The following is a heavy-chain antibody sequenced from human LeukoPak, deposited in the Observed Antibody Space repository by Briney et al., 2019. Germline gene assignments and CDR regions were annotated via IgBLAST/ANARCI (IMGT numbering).Heavy chain of an antibody. D-gene: IGHD3-10*01. Sequence: PSETLSLTCTVSSGSIISYFWSWIRQPPGKGLEWIGYISYSGSTNYNLSLKSRITISVDTSRTQFSLKLSSVTAADTAVYYCAKTIWVRGMAPFDYWGQGTLVTVSS. V-gene: IGHV4-59*01. CDR2: ISYSGST. J-gene: IGHJ4*02. CDR1: SGSIISYF. CDR3: AKTIWVRGMAPFDY.